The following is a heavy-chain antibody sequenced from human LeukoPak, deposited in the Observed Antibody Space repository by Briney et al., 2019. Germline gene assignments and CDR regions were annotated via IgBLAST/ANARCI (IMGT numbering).Heavy chain of an antibody. CDR2: VSSDGGTK. CDR3: ARAIRDSGEH. D-gene: IGHD3-10*01. V-gene: IGHV3-30-3*01. J-gene: IGHJ4*02. Sequence: PGRSLRLSCAASGFAFGDYVMHWFRQAPGEGLEWVAVVSSDGGTKYYADSVRGRFTISRDNSKNTVWLQMNNLRGDDTAVYYCARAIRDSGEHWGQGTLVAVPS. CDR1: GFAFGDYV.